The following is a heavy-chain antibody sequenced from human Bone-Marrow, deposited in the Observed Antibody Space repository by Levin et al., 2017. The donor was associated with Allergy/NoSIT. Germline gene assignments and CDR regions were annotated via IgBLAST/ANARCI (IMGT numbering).Heavy chain of an antibody. V-gene: IGHV4-34*01. Sequence: PSETLSLTCAVYGGSFSGYYWSWIRQPPGKGLEWIGEINHSGSTNYNPSLKSRVTISVDTSKNQFSLKLSSVTAADTAVYYCARGLEGPVTMIVVVIPRETIFDIWGQGTMVTVSS. J-gene: IGHJ3*02. CDR3: ARGLEGPVTMIVVVIPRETIFDI. CDR1: GGSFSGYY. D-gene: IGHD3-22*01. CDR2: INHSGST.